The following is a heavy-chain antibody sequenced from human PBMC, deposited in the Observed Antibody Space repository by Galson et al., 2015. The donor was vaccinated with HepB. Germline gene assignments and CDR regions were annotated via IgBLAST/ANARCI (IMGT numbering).Heavy chain of an antibody. CDR3: ASGRRDGYRYFDY. D-gene: IGHD5-24*01. CDR2: NFYSGST. CDR1: GGSISSSNYY. Sequence: SETLSLTCTVSGGSISSSNYYWGWIRQPPGKGLVWIGSNFYSGSTYYNPSLKGRVTISVETSKNQLSLKVNSVTAADTAFYYCASGRRDGYRYFDYWGQGTLVTVSS. V-gene: IGHV4-39*01. J-gene: IGHJ4*02.